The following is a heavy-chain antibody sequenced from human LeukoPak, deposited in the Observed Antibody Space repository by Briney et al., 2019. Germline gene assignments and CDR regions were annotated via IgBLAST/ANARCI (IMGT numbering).Heavy chain of an antibody. Sequence: GGSLRLSCAASGFTFSSYWMHWVRQAPGKGLEWVAVIWYDGSNKYYADSVKGRFTISRDNSKNTLYLQMNSLRAEDTAVYYCARGDSSGYYYPPSYYFDYWGQGTLVTVSS. D-gene: IGHD3-22*01. V-gene: IGHV3-33*08. CDR2: IWYDGSNK. CDR1: GFTFSSYW. J-gene: IGHJ4*01. CDR3: ARGDSSGYYYPPSYYFDY.